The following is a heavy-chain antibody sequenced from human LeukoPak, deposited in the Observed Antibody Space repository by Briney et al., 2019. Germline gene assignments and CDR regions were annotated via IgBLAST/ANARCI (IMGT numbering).Heavy chain of an antibody. V-gene: IGHV1-46*01. Sequence: ASVKVSCKASGYTFTSYYMHWVRQAPGQGLEWMGIINPSGGSTSYAQKFQGRVTMTRDTSTSTVYMELRSLRSDDTAMYYCARDYNWNYYYYMDVWGKGTSVTVSS. CDR2: INPSGGST. D-gene: IGHD1-20*01. J-gene: IGHJ6*03. CDR1: GYTFTSYY. CDR3: ARDYNWNYYYYMDV.